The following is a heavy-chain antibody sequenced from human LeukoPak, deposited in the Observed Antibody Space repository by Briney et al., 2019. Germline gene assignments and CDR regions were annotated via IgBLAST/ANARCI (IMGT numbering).Heavy chain of an antibody. CDR1: GGSISSYY. V-gene: IGHV4-4*07. Sequence: SETLSLTCTVSGGSISSYYWSWIRQPAGKGLEWIERIYTSGSTNYNPSLKSRVTMSVDTSKNQFSLKLSSVTAADTAVYYCARDRYYYDSSGYYPLAYWGQGTLVTVSS. CDR2: IYTSGST. J-gene: IGHJ4*02. CDR3: ARDRYYYDSSGYYPLAY. D-gene: IGHD3-22*01.